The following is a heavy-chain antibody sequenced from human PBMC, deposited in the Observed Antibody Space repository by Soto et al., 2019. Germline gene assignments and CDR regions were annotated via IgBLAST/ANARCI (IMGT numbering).Heavy chain of an antibody. D-gene: IGHD6-19*01. J-gene: IGHJ5*02. CDR3: ARGYSSGLPPGFDP. CDR2: IIPIFGTA. V-gene: IGHV1-69*13. CDR1: GGTFSSYA. Sequence: SVKVSCKASGGTFSSYAISWVRQAPGQGLEWMGGIIPIFGTANYAQKFQGRVTITADESTSTAYMELSSLRSEDTAVYYCARGYSSGLPPGFDPWGQGTLVTVSS.